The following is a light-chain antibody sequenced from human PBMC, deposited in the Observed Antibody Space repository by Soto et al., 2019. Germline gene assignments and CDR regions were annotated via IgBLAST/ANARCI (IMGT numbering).Light chain of an antibody. V-gene: IGLV2-8*01. J-gene: IGLJ1*01. CDR2: EVN. CDR3: SSYAGSSNV. Sequence: QSALTQPPPASGSPGQSVAISCTGTSSDVGGYNYVSWYQQHPGKAPKLMIYEVNKRPPGVPDRFSGSKSGNTASLTVSGLQAEDEADYYCSSYAGSSNVFGTGTKVTVL. CDR1: SSDVGGYNY.